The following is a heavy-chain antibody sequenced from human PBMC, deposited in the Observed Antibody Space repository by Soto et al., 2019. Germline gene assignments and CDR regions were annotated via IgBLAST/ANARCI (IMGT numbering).Heavy chain of an antibody. J-gene: IGHJ5*02. CDR2: IYWNDDT. V-gene: IGHV2-5*01. CDR3: AHRGYGNYPRDNWFDP. Sequence: QITLKESGPTLVKPTQTLTLTCTFSGFSLTTAGAGVGWIRQPPGKALGWLALIYWNDDTRYSPSLKSRLTITKDTSKNQVVLRMTNMDPVDTATYYCAHRGYGNYPRDNWFDPWGQGSLVIVSS. CDR1: GFSLTTAGAG. D-gene: IGHD4-17*01.